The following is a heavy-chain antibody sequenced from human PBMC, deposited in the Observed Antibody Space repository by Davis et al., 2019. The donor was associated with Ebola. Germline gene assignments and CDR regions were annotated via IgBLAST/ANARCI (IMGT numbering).Heavy chain of an antibody. J-gene: IGHJ6*02. Sequence: MPSETLSLTCAVYGGSISGYSWTWIRQPPGKGLEWIGDSGSPNYNPSLKSRVTISVDTSKNQFSLKLSSVTAADTAVYYCARLDYGDYVYYYGMDVWGQGTTVTVSS. CDR2: SGSP. CDR3: ARLDYGDYVYYYGMDV. CDR1: GGSISGYS. D-gene: IGHD4-17*01. V-gene: IGHV4-34*01.